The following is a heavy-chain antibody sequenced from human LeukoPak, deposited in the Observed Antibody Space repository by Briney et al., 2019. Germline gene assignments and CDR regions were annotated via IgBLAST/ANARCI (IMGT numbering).Heavy chain of an antibody. CDR2: IYYSGST. J-gene: IGHJ3*02. CDR3: ARGTPIFGVVITAFDI. CDR1: GGSISSGGYY. V-gene: IGHV4-31*03. Sequence: PSETLSLTCTVSGGSISSGGYYWSWIRQHPGKGLEWIGYIYYSGSTYYNPSLKSRVIISVDTSKNQFSLKLSSVTAADTAVYYCARGTPIFGVVITAFDIWGQGTMVTVSS. D-gene: IGHD3-3*01.